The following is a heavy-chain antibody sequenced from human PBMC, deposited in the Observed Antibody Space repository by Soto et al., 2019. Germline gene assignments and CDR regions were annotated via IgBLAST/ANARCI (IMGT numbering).Heavy chain of an antibody. CDR2: ISYDGNNK. CDR1: GFRFNSNG. J-gene: IGHJ4*02. V-gene: IGHV3-30*03. D-gene: IGHD5-12*01. Sequence: GGSLRLSCTASGFRFNSNGLHWVRQAPGKGLEWVAVISYDGNNKYYGDSVKGRFTISRDNSKNMLYLQMDSLRVEDTGVYYCADRKAVATSSDYFATWGQGALVTVSS. CDR3: ADRKAVATSSDYFAT.